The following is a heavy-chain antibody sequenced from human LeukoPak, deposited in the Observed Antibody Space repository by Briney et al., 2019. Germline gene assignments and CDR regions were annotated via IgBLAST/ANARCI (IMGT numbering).Heavy chain of an antibody. CDR1: GFTFDDYA. D-gene: IGHD3-3*01. CDR3: ARIDFWMGMDV. J-gene: IGHJ6*04. Sequence: GGSLRLSCAASGFTFDDYAMHWVRQAPGKGLEWVSGISWNSGSMDYVDSVKGRFTISRDNAKNSLYLQMNSLRAEDTAVYYCARIDFWMGMDVWGKGTTVTVSS. V-gene: IGHV3-9*01. CDR2: ISWNSGSM.